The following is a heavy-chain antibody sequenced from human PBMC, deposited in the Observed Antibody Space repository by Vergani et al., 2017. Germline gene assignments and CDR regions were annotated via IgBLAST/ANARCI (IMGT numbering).Heavy chain of an antibody. CDR1: GFTFSSYS. Sequence: EVQLVESGGGLVKPGGSLRLSCAASGFTFSSYSMNWVRQAPGKGLAWVSSISSSSSYIYYADSVKGRFTISSDNAKNSLYLQMNSLRAEDTAVYYCARDLHYYDSTDDAFDIWGQGTMVTVSS. J-gene: IGHJ3*02. V-gene: IGHV3-21*01. CDR2: ISSSSSYI. D-gene: IGHD3-22*01. CDR3: ARDLHYYDSTDDAFDI.